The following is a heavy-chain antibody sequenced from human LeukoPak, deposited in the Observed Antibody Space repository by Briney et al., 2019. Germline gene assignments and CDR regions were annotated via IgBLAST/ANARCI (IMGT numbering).Heavy chain of an antibody. CDR1: GYTFTTYA. J-gene: IGHJ2*01. CDR2: ISTYNGNT. V-gene: IGHV1-18*01. CDR3: ARVALGSWYFDL. Sequence: ASVKVSCKASGYTFTTYAISWVRQAPGQGLEWMGWISTYNGNTNYAQKFQGRVTLTTDTSTSTAYMDLRSLRSDDTAVYHCARVALGSWYFDLWGRGTLVTVSS. D-gene: IGHD2-15*01.